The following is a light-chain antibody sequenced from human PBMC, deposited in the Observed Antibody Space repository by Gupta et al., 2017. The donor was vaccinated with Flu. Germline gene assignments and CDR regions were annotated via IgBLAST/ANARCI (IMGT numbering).Light chain of an antibody. CDR1: QSVSNW. J-gene: IGKJ4*01. V-gene: IGKV1-5*03. Sequence: DIQMTQSPSTLSASVGDRVTITCRASQSVSNWLAWHQQKPGKAPNVLIYKASSLESGVPSRFSGSGSGTEFTLTISSLQPDDFANYYCQQDNNYPITFGGGTKVEIK. CDR2: KAS. CDR3: QQDNNYPIT.